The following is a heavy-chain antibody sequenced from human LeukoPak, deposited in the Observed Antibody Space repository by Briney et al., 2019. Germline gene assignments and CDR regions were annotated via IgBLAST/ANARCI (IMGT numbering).Heavy chain of an antibody. D-gene: IGHD6-6*01. V-gene: IGHV1-69*13. J-gene: IGHJ4*02. Sequence: GASVKVSCKASGGTFSSYAISRVRQAPGQGLEWMGGIIPIFGTANYAQKFQGRVTITADESTSTAYMELSSLRSEDTAVYYCAREGIRTSTLDYWGQGTLVTVSS. CDR3: AREGIRTSTLDY. CDR1: GGTFSSYA. CDR2: IIPIFGTA.